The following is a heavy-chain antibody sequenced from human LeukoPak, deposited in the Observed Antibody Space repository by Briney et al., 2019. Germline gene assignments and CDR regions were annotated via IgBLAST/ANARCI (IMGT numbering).Heavy chain of an antibody. CDR3: AKDIASILTVPDY. D-gene: IGHD3-9*01. V-gene: IGHV3-9*01. Sequence: GRSLRLSCAASGFTFDDYAMHWVRQAPGEGLEWVSGISWNSGSIGYADSVKGRFTISRDNAKNSLYLQMNSLRAEDTALYYCAKDIASILTVPDYWGQGTLVTVSS. J-gene: IGHJ4*02. CDR1: GFTFDDYA. CDR2: ISWNSGSI.